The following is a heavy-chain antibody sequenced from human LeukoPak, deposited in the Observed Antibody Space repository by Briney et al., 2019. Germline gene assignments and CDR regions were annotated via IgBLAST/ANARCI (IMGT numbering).Heavy chain of an antibody. CDR3: ARSNSYGPGTHYLHH. D-gene: IGHD3-10*01. J-gene: IGHJ4*02. CDR1: GGSLTGYY. CDR2: INRDGSS. Sequence: SETLSLTCDVSGGSLTGYYWSWVRQPPEKGLEWIGEINRDGSSYNNPSLKSRVTISIDTSKNQFSLRLSSVTAADTGVYYCARSNSYGPGTHYLHHWGQGTLVTVSS. V-gene: IGHV4-34*01.